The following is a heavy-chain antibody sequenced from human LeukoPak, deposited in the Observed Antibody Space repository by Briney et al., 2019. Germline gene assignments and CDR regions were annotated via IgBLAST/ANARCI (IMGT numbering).Heavy chain of an antibody. CDR2: IYPGDSDT. V-gene: IGHV5-51*01. CDR3: ARQGLGGGDGSGAFDI. J-gene: IGHJ3*02. D-gene: IGHD2-21*02. Sequence: GEPLKISCKGSGYSFTTYWIGWVRQMPGKGLEWMGIIYPGDSDTRYSPSFQGHVTMTADKSIGTAYLQWSSLKASDTAMYYCARQGLGGGDGSGAFDIWGQGTMVTVSS. CDR1: GYSFTTYW.